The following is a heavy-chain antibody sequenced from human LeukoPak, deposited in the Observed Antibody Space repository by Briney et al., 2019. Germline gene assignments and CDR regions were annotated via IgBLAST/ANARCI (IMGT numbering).Heavy chain of an antibody. CDR1: GYTFTSYG. D-gene: IGHD3-10*01. V-gene: IGHV1-69*13. CDR2: IIPIFGTA. CDR3: ASIEYYYGSGSYYYGMDV. J-gene: IGHJ6*02. Sequence: GASVKVSCKASGYTFTSYGISWVRQAPGQGLEWMGGIIPIFGTANYAQKFQGRVTITADESTSTAYMELSSLRSEDTAVYYCASIEYYYGSGSYYYGMDVWGQGTTVTVSS.